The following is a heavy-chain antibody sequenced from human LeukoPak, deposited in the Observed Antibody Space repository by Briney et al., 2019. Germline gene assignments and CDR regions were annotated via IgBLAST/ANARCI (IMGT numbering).Heavy chain of an antibody. D-gene: IGHD5-24*01. V-gene: IGHV3-53*01. CDR3: ARDRGPTRAFDI. Sequence: PGGSLRLSCAASGSTVSSNYMSWVRQAPGKGLEWVSVIYSGVPTYYADSVKGRFTISRDNSKNTLYLQMNSLRAEDTAVYYCARDRGPTRAFDIWGQGTMVTVS. J-gene: IGHJ3*02. CDR1: GSTVSSNY. CDR2: IYSGVPT.